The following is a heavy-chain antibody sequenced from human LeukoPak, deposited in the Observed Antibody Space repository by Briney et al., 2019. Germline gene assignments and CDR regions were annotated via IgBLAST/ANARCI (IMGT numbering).Heavy chain of an antibody. Sequence: SVKVSCTASGGTFSSYAISWVRQAPGQGLEWMGRIIPILGIANYAQKFQGRVTITADKSTSTAYMELSSLRSEDTAVYYCARGEWQKPTTPLDVWGQGTTVTVSS. V-gene: IGHV1-69*04. D-gene: IGHD3-3*01. CDR3: ARGEWQKPTTPLDV. CDR1: GGTFSSYA. CDR2: IIPILGIA. J-gene: IGHJ6*02.